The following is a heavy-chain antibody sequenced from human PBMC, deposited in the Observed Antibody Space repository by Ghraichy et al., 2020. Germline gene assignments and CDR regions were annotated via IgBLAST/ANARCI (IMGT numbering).Heavy chain of an antibody. CDR3: VRRNTRILVGSTWDFDF. D-gene: IGHD3-22*01. J-gene: IGHJ4*02. Sequence: GESLNISCKGFGYTFTSYWIDWVRQMPGKGLEWMGIIYPGGFDTRYSPSFQGQLTISADRSISTAYLQWSSLKASDTATYYCVRRNTRILVGSTWDFDFWGQGTQVIVSS. CDR2: IYPGGFDT. CDR1: GYTFTSYW. V-gene: IGHV5-51*01.